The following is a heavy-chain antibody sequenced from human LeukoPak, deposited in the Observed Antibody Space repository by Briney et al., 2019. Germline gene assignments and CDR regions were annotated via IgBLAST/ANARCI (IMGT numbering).Heavy chain of an antibody. D-gene: IGHD3-22*01. CDR2: MSGSGGST. Sequence: GGSLRLSCALSGLIFSDHYMDWLRQAPGKGLEWVSAMSGSGGSTYYTDSVKGRFTIPRDHSKITLYLQMNSLRAEDPAVYYCAKDHPTGVYYYSSGSELDYWGQGTLVTVSS. CDR1: GLIFSDHY. V-gene: IGHV3-23*01. CDR3: AKDHPTGVYYYSSGSELDY. J-gene: IGHJ4*02.